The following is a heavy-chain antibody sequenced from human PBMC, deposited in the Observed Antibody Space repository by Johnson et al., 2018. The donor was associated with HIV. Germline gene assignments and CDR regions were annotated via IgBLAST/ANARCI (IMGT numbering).Heavy chain of an antibody. J-gene: IGHJ3*02. D-gene: IGHD5-12*01. Sequence: QVQLVESGGGVVQPGRSLRLSCAASGFTFSSYAMHWVRQAPGKGLEWVAAISYDGSNKYYADSVKGRFTISRDNSKNTLYLQMSSLRAEDTAVYYCAKCRGLGARSAFDIWGQGTMVTGSA. CDR1: GFTFSSYA. V-gene: IGHV3-30*18. CDR3: AKCRGLGARSAFDI. CDR2: ISYDGSNK.